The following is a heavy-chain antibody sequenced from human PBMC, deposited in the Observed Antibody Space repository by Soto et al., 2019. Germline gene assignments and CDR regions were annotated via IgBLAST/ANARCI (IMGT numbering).Heavy chain of an antibody. CDR2: IISIFGTA. D-gene: IGHD2-15*01. J-gene: IGHJ4*02. CDR1: GGTFSSYA. CDR3: ASRRWQPWYCFDY. V-gene: IGHV1-69*01. Sequence: QVQLVQSGAEVKKPWSAVKVSCKASGGTFSSYAISWVRQAPGQGLEWMGGIISIFGTANYAQKFQVRVTITADESTSTDYMELSSLRSEDTGVYYCASRRWQPWYCFDYWGQGTLVTVSS.